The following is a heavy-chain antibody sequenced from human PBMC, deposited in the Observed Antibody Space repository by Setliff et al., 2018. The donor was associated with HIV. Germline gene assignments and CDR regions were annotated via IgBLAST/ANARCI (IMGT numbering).Heavy chain of an antibody. CDR2: ISSSSSPI. CDR1: GFSFSDYH. V-gene: IGHV3-48*04. D-gene: IGHD3-22*01. Sequence: GGSLRLSCAAAGFSFSDYHMNWVRQAPGKGLEWISFISSSSSPIYYADYVKGRFTISRDNAKNSLFLQMNSLRAEDTAMYYCARLDFFDSSTYPPYDSWGQGTLVTVSS. CDR3: ARLDFFDSSTYPPYDS. J-gene: IGHJ4*02.